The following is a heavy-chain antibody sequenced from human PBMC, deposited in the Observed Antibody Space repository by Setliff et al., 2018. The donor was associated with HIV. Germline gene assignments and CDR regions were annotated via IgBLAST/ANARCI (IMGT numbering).Heavy chain of an antibody. Sequence: PSETLSLTCAVSGYSISSGYYWDWIRQPPGKGLEWIGYISYSGISNYNPSLKSRVTISLDTSKNHFSLQLRSVTAADTAVYYCARIYDYGSYYFDYWGQGTLVTVSS. V-gene: IGHV4-38-2*01. J-gene: IGHJ4*02. CDR2: ISYSGIS. CDR3: ARIYDYGSYYFDY. D-gene: IGHD4-17*01. CDR1: GYSISSGYY.